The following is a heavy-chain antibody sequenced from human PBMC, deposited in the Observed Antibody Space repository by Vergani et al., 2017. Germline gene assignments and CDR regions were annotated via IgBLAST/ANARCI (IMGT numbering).Heavy chain of an antibody. D-gene: IGHD4-17*01. J-gene: IGHJ4*02. Sequence: EVQLVESGGGLVQPGGSLRLSCAASGFTFSSYWMSWVRQAPGKGLEWVANIKQDGSEKYYVDSVKGRFTISRDNAKNSLYLQMNSLRAEDTAVYYCARRNYGDYGRRAFDYWGQGTLVTVSS. CDR3: ARRNYGDYGRRAFDY. CDR1: GFTFSSYW. V-gene: IGHV3-7*01. CDR2: IKQDGSEK.